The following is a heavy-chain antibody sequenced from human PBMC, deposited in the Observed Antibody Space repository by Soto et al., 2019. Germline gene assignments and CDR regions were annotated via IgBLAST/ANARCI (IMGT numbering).Heavy chain of an antibody. J-gene: IGHJ6*02. Sequence: QVQLVQSGAEVKKPGASVKVSCKASGYTFTGYYMHWVRQAPGQGLEWMGWINPNSGGINYAQKFQGRVTMTRDTSISTAYMELSRLRSDDTAVYYCGSPQGDSDYYSYGRHVWGQGTTVTVSS. V-gene: IGHV1-2*02. CDR2: INPNSGGI. D-gene: IGHD2-21*01. CDR3: GSPQGDSDYYSYGRHV. CDR1: GYTFTGYY.